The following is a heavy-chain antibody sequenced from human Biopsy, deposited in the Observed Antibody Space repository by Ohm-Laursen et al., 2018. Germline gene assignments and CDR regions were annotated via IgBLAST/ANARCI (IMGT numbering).Heavy chain of an antibody. CDR2: FSHTGTT. D-gene: IGHD4/OR15-4a*01. J-gene: IGHJ3*01. CDR1: GGSFRGYD. CDR3: ARGPYGDNAGAFDV. V-gene: IGHV4-34*01. Sequence: TLSFTCAVAGGSFRGYDWTWIRQPPGKGLEWVGEFSHTGTTIYNPSLKSRLTISVDQSKNHFSLRMTSVTAADTATYFCARGPYGDNAGAFDVWGQGTVVPVSS.